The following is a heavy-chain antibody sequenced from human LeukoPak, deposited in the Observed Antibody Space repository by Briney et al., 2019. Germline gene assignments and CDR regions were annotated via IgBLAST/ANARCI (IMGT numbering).Heavy chain of an antibody. V-gene: IGHV3-74*01. J-gene: IGHJ4*02. D-gene: IGHD2-2*01. Sequence: GGSLRLSCAASEFTFSSYWMHWVRQGPGKGLVWVSRINTDGSSTRYADSVKGRFTISRDNAKSTLYLQMNSLRAEDTAVYYCARESGFCSSTSCYRPEDYWGQGTLVTVFS. CDR2: INTDGSST. CDR3: ARESGFCSSTSCYRPEDY. CDR1: EFTFSSYW.